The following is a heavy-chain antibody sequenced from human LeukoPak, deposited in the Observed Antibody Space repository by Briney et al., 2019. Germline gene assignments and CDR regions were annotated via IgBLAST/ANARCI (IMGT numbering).Heavy chain of an antibody. CDR2: ISYDGSNK. D-gene: IGHD5-24*01. CDR1: GFTFSSYA. V-gene: IGHV3-30-3*01. CDR3: ARDLGYNLLGFYYYGMDV. Sequence: GGSLRLSCAASGFTFSSYAMPWGRQAPGKGLEWVTIISYDGSNKYYADSVKGRFTISRDNSKNTLYLQMNSLRAEDTAVYYCARDLGYNLLGFYYYGMDVWGQGTTVTVSS. J-gene: IGHJ6*02.